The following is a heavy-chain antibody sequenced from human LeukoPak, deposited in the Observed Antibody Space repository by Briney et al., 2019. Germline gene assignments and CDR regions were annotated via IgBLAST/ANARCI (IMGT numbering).Heavy chain of an antibody. CDR2: INSDGSST. CDR1: RFTFSTYW. D-gene: IGHD5-24*01. CDR3: ARERDGYTHDAFDI. Sequence: GGSLRLSCAASRFTFSTYWMHWVRQAPGKGLVWVSRINSDGSSTGYADSVKGRFTISRDNAKNSLYVQMNSLRAEDTAVYYCARERDGYTHDAFDIWGQGTMVTVSS. J-gene: IGHJ3*02. V-gene: IGHV3-74*01.